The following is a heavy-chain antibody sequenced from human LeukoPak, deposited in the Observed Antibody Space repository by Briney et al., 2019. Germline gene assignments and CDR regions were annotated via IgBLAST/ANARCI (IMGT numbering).Heavy chain of an antibody. D-gene: IGHD6-6*01. CDR3: AKDVELVY. V-gene: IGHV3-30*18. Sequence: PGGSLRLSCAASGFTFSSYGMHWVRQAPGKGLEWVAVISYDGSNKYYADSVKGRFTISRDNSKNTLYLQMNSLRAEDTAVYYCAKDVELVYWGQETLVTVSS. CDR2: ISYDGSNK. J-gene: IGHJ4*02. CDR1: GFTFSSYG.